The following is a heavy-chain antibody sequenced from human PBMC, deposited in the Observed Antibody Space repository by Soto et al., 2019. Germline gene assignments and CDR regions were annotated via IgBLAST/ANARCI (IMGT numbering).Heavy chain of an antibody. D-gene: IGHD2-2*01. CDR2: ISASGGST. CDR3: AKDLGATTSWFFFEH. Sequence: LRLSCAASGFTFSSDAMSWVRQAPGKGLEWVSGISASGGSTYYPDSVKGRFTISRDNSRNTLYPQMNSLRVEDTAVYYCAKDLGATTSWFFFEHWGQGTLVTVSS. V-gene: IGHV3-23*01. CDR1: GFTFSSDA. J-gene: IGHJ4*02.